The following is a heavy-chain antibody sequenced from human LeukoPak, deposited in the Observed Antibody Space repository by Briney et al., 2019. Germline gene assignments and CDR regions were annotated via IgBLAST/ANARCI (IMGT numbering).Heavy chain of an antibody. V-gene: IGHV3-23*01. CDR2: VSGSGGAT. D-gene: IGHD1-1*01. CDR3: AKSRGGTYKYYMDV. CDR1: GFTFNNYA. J-gene: IGHJ6*03. Sequence: GSLRLSCAASGFTFNNYAMSWVRQAPGMGLEWLSYVSGSGGATYYAASVKGRFTISRDNSKNTVYLQMGSLRAEDTAVYYCAKSRGGTYKYYMDVWGNGTTVTVSS.